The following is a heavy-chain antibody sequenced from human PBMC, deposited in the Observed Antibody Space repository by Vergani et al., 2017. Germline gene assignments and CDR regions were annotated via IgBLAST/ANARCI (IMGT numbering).Heavy chain of an antibody. CDR1: GYSFTSYW. Sequence: EVQLVQSGAEVKKPGESLRISCKGSGYSFTSYWISWVRQMPGKGLEWMGKIDPSDSYTNYSPSFQGHVTISADKSSSTAYLQWSSLKASDTAMYYCARVGCAYYDRSGYYYGPGGWFDPWGQGSLVTVSS. CDR3: ARVGCAYYDRSGYYYGPGGWFDP. J-gene: IGHJ5*02. V-gene: IGHV5-10-1*03. D-gene: IGHD3-22*01. CDR2: IDPSDSYT.